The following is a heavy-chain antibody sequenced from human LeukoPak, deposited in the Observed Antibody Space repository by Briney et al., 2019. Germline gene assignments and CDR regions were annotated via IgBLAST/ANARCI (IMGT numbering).Heavy chain of an antibody. J-gene: IGHJ5*02. CDR1: GFTFNTYA. CDR2: ISDSGGSA. Sequence: GGSLRLSCAASGFTFNTYAMSWVRQAPGKGLEWVSAISDSGGSAYYADSVKGRFTISRDNSKNTLYLQMNSLRVEDTALYYCAKDKWSGAVKFNWFDPWGQGTLVTVSS. V-gene: IGHV3-23*01. CDR3: AKDKWSGAVKFNWFDP. D-gene: IGHD6-19*01.